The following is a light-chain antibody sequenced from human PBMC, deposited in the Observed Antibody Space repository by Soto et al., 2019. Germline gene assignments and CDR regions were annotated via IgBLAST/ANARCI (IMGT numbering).Light chain of an antibody. CDR3: QQYGSSPPRYT. CDR1: QSVSSSY. CDR2: GAS. V-gene: IGKV3-20*01. J-gene: IGKJ2*01. Sequence: EIVLTQSPGTLSLSPGERATLSCRARQSVSSSYLAWYQQTPGQAPRLLIYGASSRATGIPDRFSGSGSGTDFTLTISRLEPEDFAVYYCQQYGSSPPRYTFGQGTKLEIK.